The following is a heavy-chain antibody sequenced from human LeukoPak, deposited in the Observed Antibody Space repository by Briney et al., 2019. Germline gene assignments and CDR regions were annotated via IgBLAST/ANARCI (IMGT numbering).Heavy chain of an antibody. V-gene: IGHV4-59*11. CDR3: ASDFTQGGGLLED. D-gene: IGHD3-3*01. CDR1: GASITSRF. Sequence: SETLSLTCTVSGASITSRFWAWLRQPPGKGLEWIGYVSSTTSPTYNPSLESRVTMSLDTSKRQFSLRLASMTAADTAIYYCASDFTQGGGLLEDWGPGTLVVVSS. J-gene: IGHJ4*02. CDR2: VSSTTSP.